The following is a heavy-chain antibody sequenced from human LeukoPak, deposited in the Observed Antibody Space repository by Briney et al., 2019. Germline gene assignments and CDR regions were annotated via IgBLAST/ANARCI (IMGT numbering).Heavy chain of an antibody. Sequence: ASVKVSCKASGYTFTSYAMNWVRQAPGQGLEWMGWIYTNTGNPTYAQGFTGRFVFSLDTSVSTAYLQISSLKAEDTAVYYCARNPTGIYSGYDYGWFDPWGQGTLVTVSS. J-gene: IGHJ5*02. CDR3: ARNPTGIYSGYDYGWFDP. V-gene: IGHV7-4-1*02. CDR1: GYTFTSYA. D-gene: IGHD5-12*01. CDR2: IYTNTGNP.